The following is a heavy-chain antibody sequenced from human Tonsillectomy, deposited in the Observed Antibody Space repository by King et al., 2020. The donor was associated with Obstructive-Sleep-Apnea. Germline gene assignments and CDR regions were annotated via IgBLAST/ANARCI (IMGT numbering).Heavy chain of an antibody. CDR3: ARDHSVGIIAAGTPIGY. J-gene: IGHJ4*02. V-gene: IGHV1-18*01. CDR1: GYTFTMYG. Sequence: QLVQSGAEVKKPGASVKVSCKAAGYTFTMYGISWGRQAPGQGLEWMGWISAYNDNTNYAQKLQGRVTMTTDTSTSTVYMELRSRGSDDTAVYYCARDHSVGIIAAGTPIGYWGQGTPVTVSS. D-gene: IGHD6-13*01. CDR2: ISAYNDNT.